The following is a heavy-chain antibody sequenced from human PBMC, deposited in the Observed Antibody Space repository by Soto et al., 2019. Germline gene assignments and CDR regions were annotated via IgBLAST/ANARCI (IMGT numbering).Heavy chain of an antibody. CDR2: IIPIFGTA. CDR3: ARDRITIFGVVIPKGYYGMDV. J-gene: IGHJ6*02. Sequence: GASVKVSCKASGGTFSSYAISWVRQAPGQGLEWMGGIIPIFGTANYAQKFQGRVTITADKSTSTAYMELSSLRSEDTAVYYCARDRITIFGVVIPKGYYGMDVWGQVTTVTVSS. V-gene: IGHV1-69*06. CDR1: GGTFSSYA. D-gene: IGHD3-3*01.